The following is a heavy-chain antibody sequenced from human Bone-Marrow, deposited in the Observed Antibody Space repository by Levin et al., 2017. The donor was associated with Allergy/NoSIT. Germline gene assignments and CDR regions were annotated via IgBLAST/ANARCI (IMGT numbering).Heavy chain of an antibody. CDR1: GDTFNTYT. D-gene: IGHD1-26*01. V-gene: IGHV1-69*10. Sequence: VASVKVSCKTSGDTFNTYTLSWVRQAPGQGLEWMGRIIPILGITIYAQKFQGRVTITADRSTTTAYMELSSLRSEDTAVYFCARALAGPTAGGGAFDIWGQGTMVTVSS. J-gene: IGHJ3*02. CDR3: ARALAGPTAGGGAFDI. CDR2: IIPILGIT.